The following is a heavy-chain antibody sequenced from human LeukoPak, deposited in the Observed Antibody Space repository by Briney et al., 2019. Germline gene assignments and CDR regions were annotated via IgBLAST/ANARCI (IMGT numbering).Heavy chain of an antibody. J-gene: IGHJ4*02. D-gene: IGHD4-17*01. Sequence: GGSLRLSCAASGFTFSSYWMSWVRQAPGKGLEWVANIKKDGSEKYYADSVKGRFTISRDNSKNTLYLQMNSLRAEDTAVYYCARGTTVTDPPDYWGQGTLVTVSS. CDR3: ARGTTVTDPPDY. CDR1: GFTFSSYW. CDR2: IKKDGSEK. V-gene: IGHV3-7*01.